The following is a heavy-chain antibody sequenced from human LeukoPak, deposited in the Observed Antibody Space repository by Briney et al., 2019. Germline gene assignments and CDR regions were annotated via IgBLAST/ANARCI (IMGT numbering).Heavy chain of an antibody. J-gene: IGHJ6*02. CDR1: GFTFSSYW. CDR3: AKDISSAAGTWAHYYYYYGMDV. Sequence: GGSLRLSCAASGFTFSSYWMHWVRQAPGKGLEWVSLISGDGGSTYYADSVKGRFTISRDNSKNSLYLQMNSLRTEDTALYYCAKDISSAAGTWAHYYYYYGMDVWGQGTTVTVSS. D-gene: IGHD6-13*01. V-gene: IGHV3-43*02. CDR2: ISGDGGST.